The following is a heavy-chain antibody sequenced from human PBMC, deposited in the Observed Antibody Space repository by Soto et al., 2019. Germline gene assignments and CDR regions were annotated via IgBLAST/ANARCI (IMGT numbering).Heavy chain of an antibody. CDR2: IYYSGNT. CDR1: GGSISSGYY. D-gene: IGHD3-3*02. V-gene: IGHV4-31*03. J-gene: IGHJ6*02. Sequence: SATLSLTCTVSGGSISSGYYLICIRHHPVKGLYWIGYIYYSGNTYYNPSLKSRVSISLDTSKSQFSLKLDSVTAADTAVYYGARDAHVALGGPNSMEVWGQGPTVTVSS. CDR3: ARDAHVALGGPNSMEV.